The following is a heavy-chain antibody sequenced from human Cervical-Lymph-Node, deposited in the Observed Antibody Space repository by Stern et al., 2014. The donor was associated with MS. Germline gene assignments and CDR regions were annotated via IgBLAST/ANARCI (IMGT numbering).Heavy chain of an antibody. CDR2: VIPIFGTA. Sequence: QVQLGQSGAEVKKPGSSVKVSCKASGGTFSSYAISWVRQAPGPGLEWMGGVIPIFGTANYAQKLQGRVTITADESTSTAYMELSSLRSEDTAVYYCARDFGGHDSSGYYSHYWGQGTLVTVSS. V-gene: IGHV1-69*01. CDR1: GGTFSSYA. D-gene: IGHD3-22*01. CDR3: ARDFGGHDSSGYYSHY. J-gene: IGHJ4*02.